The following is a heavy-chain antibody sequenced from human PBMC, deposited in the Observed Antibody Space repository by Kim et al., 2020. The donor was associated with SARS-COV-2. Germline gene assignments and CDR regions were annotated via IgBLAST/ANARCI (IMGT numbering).Heavy chain of an antibody. D-gene: IGHD7-27*01. J-gene: IGHJ6*02. V-gene: IGHV1-3*01. CDR3: AGVMGTWDFYYGIDV. CDR1: GYTFTSYA. Sequence: ASVKVSCKASGYTFTSYAMHWVRQAPGQRLEWMGWINAGNGNTKYSQKFQGSVTITRDTSASTAYMELSSLRSEDTAVYYCAGVMGTWDFYYGIDVWGQGTTVTVSS. CDR2: INAGNGNT.